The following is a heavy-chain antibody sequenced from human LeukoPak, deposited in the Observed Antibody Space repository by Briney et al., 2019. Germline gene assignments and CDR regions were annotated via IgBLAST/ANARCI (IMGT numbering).Heavy chain of an antibody. CDR3: ARGFRV. CDR2: ISYDGSNK. D-gene: IGHD3-10*01. V-gene: IGHV3-30*04. Sequence: GGSLRLSCAASGFIFSNYAMHWVRQAPGKGLEWVAVISYDGSNKYYADSVKGRFTISRDNSKNTLYLQMNSLRAEDTAVYYCARGFRVWGQGTLVTVSS. J-gene: IGHJ4*02. CDR1: GFIFSNYA.